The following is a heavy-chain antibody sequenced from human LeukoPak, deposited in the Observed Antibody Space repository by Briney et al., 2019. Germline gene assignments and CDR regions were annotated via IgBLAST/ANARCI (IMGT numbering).Heavy chain of an antibody. CDR1: GDSISTYY. J-gene: IGHJ3*02. V-gene: IGHV4-34*01. Sequence: SETLSLTCTVSGDSISTYYWSWIRQPPGKGLEWIGEINHSGSTNYNPSLKSRVTISVDTSKNQFSLKLSSVTAADTAVYYCARARSSPRRPGAFDIWGQGTMVTVSS. D-gene: IGHD6-13*01. CDR2: INHSGST. CDR3: ARARSSPRRPGAFDI.